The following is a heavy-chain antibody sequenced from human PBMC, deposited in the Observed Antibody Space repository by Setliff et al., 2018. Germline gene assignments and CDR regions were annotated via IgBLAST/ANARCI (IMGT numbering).Heavy chain of an antibody. CDR1: GFIFSDYA. V-gene: IGHV3-48*01. CDR2: ISNSNSI. CDR3: ARDSYTSPDY. Sequence: GGSLRLSCAASGFIFSDYAMNWVRQAPGKGLEWLSYISNSNSIHYADSVKGRFTISRDNAKNSLSLQMNSLGAEDTAVYYCARDSYTSPDYWGQGTLVTVSS. J-gene: IGHJ4*02. D-gene: IGHD6-13*01.